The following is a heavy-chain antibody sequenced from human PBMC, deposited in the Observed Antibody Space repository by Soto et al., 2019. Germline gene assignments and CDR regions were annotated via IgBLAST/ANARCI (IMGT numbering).Heavy chain of an antibody. CDR1: GFTFSSYG. D-gene: IGHD3-3*01. CDR3: ARDQRRDFWSGLSYGMDV. J-gene: IGHJ6*02. CDR2: IWYDGSNK. V-gene: IGHV3-33*01. Sequence: GGSLRLSCAASGFTFSSYGMHWVRQAPGKGLEWVAVIWYDGSNKYYADSVKGRFTISRDNSKNTLYLQMNSLRAEDTAVYYCARDQRRDFWSGLSYGMDVWGQGTTVTVSS.